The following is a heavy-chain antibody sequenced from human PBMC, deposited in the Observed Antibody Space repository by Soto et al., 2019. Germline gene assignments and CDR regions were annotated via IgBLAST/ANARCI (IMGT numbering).Heavy chain of an antibody. CDR2: IYPGDSDT. V-gene: IGHV5-51*01. CDR3: ATGYCTTTSCDPWFDP. D-gene: IGHD2-2*01. CDR1: GDSSTRSS. J-gene: IGHJ5*02. Sequence: XQSPIISRWGVGDSSTRSSIGSVWDLPVKGLEWMGIIYPGDSDTRYSPSFQGQVTISADKSITTAYLQWRSPKASDTAMYYCATGYCTTTSCDPWFDPWGQGTLVTVSS.